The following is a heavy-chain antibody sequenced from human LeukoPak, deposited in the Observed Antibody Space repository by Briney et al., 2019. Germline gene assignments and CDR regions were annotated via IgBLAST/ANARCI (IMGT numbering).Heavy chain of an antibody. V-gene: IGHV4-59*01. CDR1: GGSISSYY. J-gene: IGHJ4*02. CDR2: IYYSGST. CDR3: ASQGAVAGIFDY. Sequence: SETLSLTCTVSGGSISSYYWSWIRQPPGKGLEWIGYIYYSGSTNYNPSLKSRVTISVDTSKNQFSLKLSSVTAADTAVYYCASQGAVAGIFDYWGQGTLVTVSS. D-gene: IGHD6-19*01.